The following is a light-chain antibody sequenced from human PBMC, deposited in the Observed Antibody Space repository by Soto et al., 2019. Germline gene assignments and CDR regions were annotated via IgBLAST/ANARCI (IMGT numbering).Light chain of an antibody. CDR1: QSVSSTY. V-gene: IGKV3-20*01. J-gene: IGKJ4*01. Sequence: EIVLTQSPGTLSLSPGERGTLSRRASQSVSSTYLAWYQQKPGQAPRLLIYGASNRATGIPDRFSGSGSGTDFTLTITRLEPEDFAVYYCQQYVSSPPTFGGGTKVEIK. CDR3: QQYVSSPPT. CDR2: GAS.